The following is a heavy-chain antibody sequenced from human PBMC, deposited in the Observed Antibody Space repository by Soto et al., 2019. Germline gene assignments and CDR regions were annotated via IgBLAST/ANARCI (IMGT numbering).Heavy chain of an antibody. CDR3: ARDPRKCSGGSCYQDY. D-gene: IGHD2-15*01. J-gene: IGHJ4*02. CDR2: ISSSSSTI. V-gene: IGHV3-48*01. Sequence: PGGSLRLSCAASGFTFSSYSMNWVRQAPGKGLEWVSYISSSSSTIYYADSVKGRFTISRDNAKNSLYLQMNSLRAEDTAVYYCARDPRKCSGGSCYQDYWGQGTLVTVSS. CDR1: GFTFSSYS.